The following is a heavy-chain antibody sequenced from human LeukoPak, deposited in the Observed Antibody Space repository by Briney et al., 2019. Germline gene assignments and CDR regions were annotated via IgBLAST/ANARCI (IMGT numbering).Heavy chain of an antibody. CDR3: ARGYSYGKNWSDP. CDR2: IYVRGTTDDHPT. V-gene: IGHV4-4*07. Sequence: NTSETLSLTCTLSGASISKYYWSWIRQPAGKGLEWIGRIYVRGTTDDHPTDYNLPVKSRVIMSVDTSKNQFSLTLSSVTAADTAVYYCARGYSYGKNWSDPWGQGTLVTVSS. D-gene: IGHD5-18*01. CDR1: GASISKYY. J-gene: IGHJ5*02.